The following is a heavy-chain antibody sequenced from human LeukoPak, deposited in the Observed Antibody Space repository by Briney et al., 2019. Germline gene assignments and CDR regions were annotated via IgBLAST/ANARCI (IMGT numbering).Heavy chain of an antibody. J-gene: IGHJ4*02. Sequence: SETLSLTCTVSGGSISSSSYYWGWIRQPPGKGLEWIGSIYYSGSTYYNPSLKSRVTISVDTSKNQFSLKLSSVTAADTAVYYCARVIGAAAGVWGQGTLVTVSS. CDR1: GGSISSSSYY. CDR3: ARVIGAAAGV. CDR2: IYYSGST. D-gene: IGHD6-13*01. V-gene: IGHV4-39*07.